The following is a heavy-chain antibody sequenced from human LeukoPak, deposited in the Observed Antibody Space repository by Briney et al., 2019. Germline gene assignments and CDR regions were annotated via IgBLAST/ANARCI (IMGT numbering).Heavy chain of an antibody. CDR1: GGSISGYY. V-gene: IGHV4-4*07. D-gene: IGHD5-24*01. Sequence: SETLSLTCTVSGGSISGYYWNWIRQPAGKGLEWIGRIYVSESTNYNPSLKSRVTMSVDTSKNQFSLKMSFVTAADTAVYYCTRGQDGYDDYWGQGTLVTVSS. J-gene: IGHJ4*02. CDR3: TRGQDGYDDY. CDR2: IYVSEST.